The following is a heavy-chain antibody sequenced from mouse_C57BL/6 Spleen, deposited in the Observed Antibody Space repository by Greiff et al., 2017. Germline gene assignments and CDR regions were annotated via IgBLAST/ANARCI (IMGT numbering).Heavy chain of an antibody. CDR2: IDPSDSYT. CDR1: GYTFTSYW. V-gene: IGHV1-59*01. CDR3: GPSSDYYAMDY. Sequence: QVQLQQPGAELVRPGTSVKLSCKASGYTFTSYWMHWVKQRPGQGLEWIGVIDPSDSYTNYNQKFKGKATLTVDTSSSTAYMQLSSLTSEDSAVYYCGPSSDYYAMDYWGKGTSVTVSS. J-gene: IGHJ4*01. D-gene: IGHD1-1*01.